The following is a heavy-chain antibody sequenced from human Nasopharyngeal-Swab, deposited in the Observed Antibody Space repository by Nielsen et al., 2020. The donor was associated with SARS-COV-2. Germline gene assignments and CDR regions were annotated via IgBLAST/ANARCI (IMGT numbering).Heavy chain of an antibody. CDR1: GFTFTTYG. V-gene: IGHV3-21*01. CDR2: ISSSSDDV. Sequence: GESLKISCAVSGFTFTTYGMNWVRQAPGRGLEWVSSISSSSDDVYDADSVRGRFTISRDNAKNSLYLRMNSLRADDTAVYYCARGRGVVLDHWGQGTLVTVSS. D-gene: IGHD3-10*01. CDR3: ARGRGVVLDH. J-gene: IGHJ4*02.